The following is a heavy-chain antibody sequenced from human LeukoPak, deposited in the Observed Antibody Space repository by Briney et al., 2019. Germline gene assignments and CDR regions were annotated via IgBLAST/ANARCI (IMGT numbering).Heavy chain of an antibody. J-gene: IGHJ5*02. Sequence: GGSLRLSCAASGFTFSSYAMRWVRQAPGKGLEWVSAISGSGGSTYYADSVKGRFTISRDNSKNTLYLQMNSLRAEDTAVYYCAKDRGSGSHSGWFDPWGQGTLVTVSS. CDR3: AKDRGSGSHSGWFDP. CDR1: GFTFSSYA. V-gene: IGHV3-23*01. D-gene: IGHD1-26*01. CDR2: ISGSGGST.